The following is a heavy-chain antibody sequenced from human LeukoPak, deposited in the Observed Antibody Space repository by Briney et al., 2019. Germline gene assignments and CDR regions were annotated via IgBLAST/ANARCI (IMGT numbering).Heavy chain of an antibody. CDR2: ISSSSSYI. D-gene: IGHD3-10*01. V-gene: IGHV3-21*01. CDR1: GFTFSSYS. CDR3: ARARGVYGSGPTVGFDAFDI. J-gene: IGHJ3*02. Sequence: PGGSLRLSCAASGFTFSSYSMNWVRQAPGKGLEWVSSISSSSSYIYYADSVKGRFTISRDNAKNSLYLQMNSLRAEDTAVYYCARARGVYGSGPTVGFDAFDIWGQGTTVTVSS.